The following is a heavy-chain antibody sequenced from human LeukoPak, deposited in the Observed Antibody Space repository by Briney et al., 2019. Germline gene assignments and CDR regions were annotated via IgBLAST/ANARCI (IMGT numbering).Heavy chain of an antibody. V-gene: IGHV3-23*01. CDR2: ISGSGGST. J-gene: IGHJ6*03. CDR1: GFTFSNAW. D-gene: IGHD3-10*01. Sequence: GGSLRLSCAASGFTFSNAWMSWVRQAPGKGLEWVSVISGSGGSTYHADSVKGRFTISRDNSKNTLYLQINSLRAEDTAVYYWAGGGFGEAYYYYYYMDVWGKETTVTVSS. CDR3: AGGGFGEAYYYYYYMDV.